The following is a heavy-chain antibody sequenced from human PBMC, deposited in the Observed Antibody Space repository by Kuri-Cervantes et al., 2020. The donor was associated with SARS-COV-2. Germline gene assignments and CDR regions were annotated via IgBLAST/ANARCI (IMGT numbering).Heavy chain of an antibody. CDR3: AREDLSVVVPAAFFDY. J-gene: IGHJ4*02. D-gene: IGHD2-2*01. Sequence: SETLSLTCTVSGYSISSGYYWGWIRQPPGKGLEWIGSIYYSGSTYYNPSLKSRVTISVDTPKNQFSLKLSSATAADTAVYYCAREDLSVVVPAAFFDYWGQGTLVTVSS. CDR1: GYSISSGYY. CDR2: IYYSGST. V-gene: IGHV4-38-2*02.